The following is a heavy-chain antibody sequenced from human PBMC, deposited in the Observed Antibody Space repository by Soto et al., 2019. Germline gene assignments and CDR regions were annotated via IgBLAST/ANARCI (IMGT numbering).Heavy chain of an antibody. D-gene: IGHD3-9*01. CDR2: ISSSSSTI. J-gene: IGHJ4*03. Sequence: GGSLRLSCAASGFTFSSYSMNWVRQAPGKGLEWVSYISSSSSTIYYADSVKGRFTISRDNAKNTLYLQMNSLRAEDTAVYYCARVVVRWLQTSYYDMLSWGHRTPVTVSP. CDR3: ARVVVRWLQTSYYDMLS. V-gene: IGHV3-48*04. CDR1: GFTFSSYS.